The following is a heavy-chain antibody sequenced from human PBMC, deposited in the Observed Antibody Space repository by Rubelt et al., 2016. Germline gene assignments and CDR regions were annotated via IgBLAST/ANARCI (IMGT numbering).Heavy chain of an antibody. CDR3: ATYGSGSMDV. D-gene: IGHD3-10*01. V-gene: IGHV4-34*01. Sequence: QVQLQQWGAGLLKPSETLSLTCAVYGGSFSGYYWSWIRQPPGKGLEWIGENNHSGSTNYNPSLKMRVTISVDTSKNQFSLKLSSVTAADTAVYYCATYGSGSMDVWGQGTTVTVSS. CDR1: GGSFSGYY. J-gene: IGHJ6*02. CDR2: NNHSGST.